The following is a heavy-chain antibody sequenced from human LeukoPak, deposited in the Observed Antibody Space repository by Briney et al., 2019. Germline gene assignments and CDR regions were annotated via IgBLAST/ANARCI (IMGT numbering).Heavy chain of an antibody. CDR2: IIPIFGTA. Sequence: SVKVSCKTSGGTFRSYAISWVRQAPGQGLEWMGGIIPIFGTANYARKFQGRVTITADESTSTAYMELSSLRSEDTAVYYCARDRGYSESDAFDIWGQGTMVTVSS. CDR3: ARDRGYSESDAFDI. J-gene: IGHJ3*02. D-gene: IGHD5-18*01. V-gene: IGHV1-69*13. CDR1: GGTFRSYA.